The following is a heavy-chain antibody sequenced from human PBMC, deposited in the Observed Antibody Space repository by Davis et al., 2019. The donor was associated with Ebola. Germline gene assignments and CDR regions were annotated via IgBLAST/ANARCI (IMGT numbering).Heavy chain of an antibody. J-gene: IGHJ4*02. V-gene: IGHV3-23*01. CDR3: AKVSRTSVSYFDN. CDR1: GFTFRNYA. CDR2: ISGSGGST. D-gene: IGHD4-17*01. Sequence: GGSLRLSCAASGFTFRNYAMSWVRQAPGKGLEWVSEISGSGGSTNYADSVKGRFTISRDNSKNTLYMQMNSLRGEDTAVYYCAKVSRTSVSYFDNWGQGTLVTVSS.